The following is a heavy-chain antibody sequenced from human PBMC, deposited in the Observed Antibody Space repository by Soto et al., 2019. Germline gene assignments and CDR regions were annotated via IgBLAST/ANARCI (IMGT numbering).Heavy chain of an antibody. CDR2: VFYSGST. CDR3: ARQPTSPAAMVKGKGYYFDY. V-gene: IGHV4-39*01. J-gene: IGHJ4*02. CDR1: GGSISSSSYY. Sequence: SETLSLTCTVSGGSISSSSYYWGWIRQPPGKGLEWIGSVFYSGSTHYNPSLKSRVTISVDTSKNQFSLKLSSVTAADTAVYYCARQPTSPAAMVKGKGYYFDYWGQGTLVTVS. D-gene: IGHD5-18*01.